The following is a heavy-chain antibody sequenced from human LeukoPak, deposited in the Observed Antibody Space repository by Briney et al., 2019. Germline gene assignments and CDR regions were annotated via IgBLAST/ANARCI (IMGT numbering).Heavy chain of an antibody. V-gene: IGHV4-59*01. Sequence: SETLSLTCAVSGGSISSYYWSWIRQPPGKGLEYIGYIYYTGTSYNPSLKSRVTISADTSKNQFSLNLSSVTAADTAVYYCASRKLGNDYWGQGTLVTVSS. D-gene: IGHD7-27*01. CDR1: GGSISSYY. CDR2: IYYTGT. J-gene: IGHJ4*02. CDR3: ASRKLGNDY.